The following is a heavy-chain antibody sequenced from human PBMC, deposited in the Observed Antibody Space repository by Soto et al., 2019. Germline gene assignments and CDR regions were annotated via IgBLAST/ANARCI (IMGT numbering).Heavy chain of an antibody. CDR3: ANFDPPPNIAAAGHNWFDP. CDR1: GFTFSNYG. V-gene: IGHV3-7*01. J-gene: IGHJ5*02. CDR2: VKQDGSEK. Sequence: GGSLRLSCAASGFTFSNYGMSWVRQAPGKGLEWVANVKQDGSEKYYVDSMKGRFTISRDNAKNSLFLQMNNLRVEDTAVYYCANFDPPPNIAAAGHNWFDPWGQGTLVTVSS. D-gene: IGHD6-13*01.